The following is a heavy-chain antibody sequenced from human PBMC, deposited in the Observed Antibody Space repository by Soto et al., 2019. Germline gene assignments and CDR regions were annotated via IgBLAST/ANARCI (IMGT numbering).Heavy chain of an antibody. CDR2: IYYSGST. V-gene: IGHV4-59*01. CDR1: GGSLGSYY. J-gene: IGHJ4*02. Sequence: SDTLSLTCTVVGGSLGSYYWRLIRQPPGKGLEWIGYIYYSGSTNYNPSLKSRVTISVDTSKNQFSLKLSSVTAADTAVFYCARAGRTTMFGGIDYWGQGNVVTVSA. D-gene: IGHD3-3*01. CDR3: ARAGRTTMFGGIDY.